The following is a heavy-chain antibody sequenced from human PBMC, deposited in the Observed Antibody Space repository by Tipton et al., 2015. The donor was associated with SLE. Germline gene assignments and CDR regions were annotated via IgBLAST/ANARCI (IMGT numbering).Heavy chain of an antibody. CDR1: GGSVTSGGSY. CDR2: IHYSGST. CDR3: ARDGGGEFGGVIPFDF. V-gene: IGHV4-31*03. D-gene: IGHD3-16*02. J-gene: IGHJ4*02. Sequence: TLSLTCTVSGGSVTSGGSYWSWIRQHPGKGLEWIGYIHYSGSTFYNPSLQSRVTISVDTSKNRFSLNLKSATAADTAVYYCARDGGGEFGGVIPFDFWGQGTLVTVSS.